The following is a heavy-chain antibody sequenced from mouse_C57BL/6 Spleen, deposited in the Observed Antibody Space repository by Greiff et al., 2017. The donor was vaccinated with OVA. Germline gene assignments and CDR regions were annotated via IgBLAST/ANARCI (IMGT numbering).Heavy chain of an antibody. V-gene: IGHV1-50*01. Sequence: QVQLQQPGAELVKPGASVKLSCKASGYTFTSYWMQWVEQRPGQGLEWIGEIDPSDSYTNYNQKFKGKATLTVDTSSSTAYMQLSSLTSEDSAVYYCARGITTVDWYFDVWGTGTTVTVSS. CDR2: IDPSDSYT. CDR1: GYTFTSYW. J-gene: IGHJ1*03. CDR3: ARGITTVDWYFDV. D-gene: IGHD1-1*01.